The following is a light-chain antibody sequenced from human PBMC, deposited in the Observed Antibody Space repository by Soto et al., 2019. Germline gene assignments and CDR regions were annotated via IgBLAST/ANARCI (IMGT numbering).Light chain of an antibody. CDR1: SSDVGGYNY. J-gene: IGLJ1*01. V-gene: IGLV2-14*01. CDR3: SSSTISSTYV. Sequence: QSALTQPASVSGSPGQSITISCTGTSSDVGGYNYVSWYQQHPGKAPKLMIYDVSNRPSGVSDRFSGSRSGNTASLTISGLQAEDEADYYCSSSTISSTYVFGTGTKLTVL. CDR2: DVS.